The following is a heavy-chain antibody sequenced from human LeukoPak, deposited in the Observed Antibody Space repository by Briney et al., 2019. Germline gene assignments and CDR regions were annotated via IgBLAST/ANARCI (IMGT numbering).Heavy chain of an antibody. CDR1: GYTFTSYD. Sequence: ASVKVSCKASGYTFTSYDINWVRQATGQGLEWMGWMNPNSGNTGYALKFQGRVTMTRNTSISTAYMELSSLRSEDTAVYYCARGNSRRLGYCSGGSCYSAFDYWGQGTLVTVSS. J-gene: IGHJ4*02. V-gene: IGHV1-8*01. CDR2: MNPNSGNT. D-gene: IGHD2-15*01. CDR3: ARGNSRRLGYCSGGSCYSAFDY.